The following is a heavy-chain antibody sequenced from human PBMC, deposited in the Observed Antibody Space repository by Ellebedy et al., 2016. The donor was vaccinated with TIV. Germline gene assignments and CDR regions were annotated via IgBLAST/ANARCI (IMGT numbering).Heavy chain of an antibody. J-gene: IGHJ4*02. D-gene: IGHD1-26*01. CDR2: IYPGDSDT. V-gene: IGHV5-51*01. Sequence: KVSCKASGYPFSDYYIEWVRQAPRQGLKWMGIIYPGDSDTRYSPYFQGQVTISADQSISTAYLQWSSLKASDTAMYYCASYSGSYGAPLDYWGQGTLVTVSS. CDR1: GYPFSDYY. CDR3: ASYSGSYGAPLDY.